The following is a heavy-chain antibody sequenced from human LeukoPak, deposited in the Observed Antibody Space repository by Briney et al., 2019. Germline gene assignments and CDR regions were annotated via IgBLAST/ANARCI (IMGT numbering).Heavy chain of an antibody. Sequence: GGSLRLSCAAAGFTVSSNYMSWVRQAPGKGREWVSVIHSGVSTYYADSVKGRFTISRDNAKNTLYLQMNSLRAEATAVYYCARGRYNWNDGGYFDYWGQGPLVTVSS. CDR3: ARGRYNWNDGGYFDY. CDR1: GFTVSSNY. J-gene: IGHJ4*02. D-gene: IGHD1-1*01. CDR2: IHSGVST. V-gene: IGHV3-53*01.